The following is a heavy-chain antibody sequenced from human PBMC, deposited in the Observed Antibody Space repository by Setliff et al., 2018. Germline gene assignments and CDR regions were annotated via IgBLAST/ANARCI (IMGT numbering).Heavy chain of an antibody. CDR1: DFTFSRYS. CDR3: TRALAEGSPAY. Sequence: GGSLRLSCVASDFTFSRYSMNWVRQAPGKGLEWVSSISSSGSFEFYADSVKGRFTISRDNANNSMSLQMNSLRAEDSGVYYCTRALAEGSPAYWGQGNPVTVSS. V-gene: IGHV3-21*01. CDR2: ISSSGSFE. D-gene: IGHD2-15*01. J-gene: IGHJ4*02.